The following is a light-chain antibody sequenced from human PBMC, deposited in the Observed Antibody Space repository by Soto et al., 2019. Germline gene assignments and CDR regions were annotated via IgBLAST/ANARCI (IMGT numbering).Light chain of an antibody. CDR1: QSISPY. CDR2: SAS. V-gene: IGKV1-39*01. Sequence: DIQMTQSPSSLSASVGDRVTITCRASQSISPYLNWYQQKPGKAPNLLIYSASILESGVPSRFSGSGSGTDFTLTISSLQPEDFAVYYCQQRSKWPLTFGGGTKVEIK. CDR3: QQRSKWPLT. J-gene: IGKJ4*01.